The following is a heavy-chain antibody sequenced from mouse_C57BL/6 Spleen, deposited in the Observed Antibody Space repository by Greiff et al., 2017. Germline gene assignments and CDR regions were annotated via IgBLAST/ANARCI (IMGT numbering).Heavy chain of an antibody. V-gene: IGHV1-26*01. CDR3: ARSPLWDEGDY. Sequence: VQLQQSGPELVKPGASVKISCKASGYTFTDYYMNWVKQSHGKSLEWIGDINPNNGGTSYNQKFKGKATLTVDKSSSTAYMELRSLTSEDSAVYYCARSPLWDEGDYWGQGTTLTVSS. CDR2: INPNNGGT. D-gene: IGHD4-1*01. CDR1: GYTFTDYY. J-gene: IGHJ2*01.